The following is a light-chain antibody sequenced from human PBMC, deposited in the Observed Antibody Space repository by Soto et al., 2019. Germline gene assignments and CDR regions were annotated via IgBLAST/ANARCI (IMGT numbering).Light chain of an antibody. CDR3: QKYDNLML. CDR2: XAY. CDR1: HHLXNS. Sequence: ILLTNSSFPLSAALDDNVTISCQASHHLXNSLNWYQGKPGQPPKVVIYXAYNLETGVPSRFSGNGYGKDFTLTIRSLRHENTETYCCQKYDNLMLLGQGTKVDIK. V-gene: IGKV1-33*01. J-gene: IGKJ1*01.